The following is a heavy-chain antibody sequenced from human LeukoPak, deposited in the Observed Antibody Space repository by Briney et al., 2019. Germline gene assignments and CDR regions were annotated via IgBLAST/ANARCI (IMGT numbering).Heavy chain of an antibody. Sequence: GGSLRLSCAASGFTFSSYWMSWVRQAPGKGLEWVANIKQDGSEKYYVDSVKGRFTISRDNAKNSLYLQMNSLRAEDTAVYYCASRHSSSWYYYYYYMDVWGKGTTVTVSS. D-gene: IGHD6-13*01. CDR1: GFTFSSYW. CDR3: ASRHSSSWYYYYYYMDV. V-gene: IGHV3-7*01. J-gene: IGHJ6*03. CDR2: IKQDGSEK.